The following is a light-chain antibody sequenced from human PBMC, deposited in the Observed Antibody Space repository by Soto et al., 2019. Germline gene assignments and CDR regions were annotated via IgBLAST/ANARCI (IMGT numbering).Light chain of an antibody. CDR2: GGS. Sequence: DIQMTQSPSSVSASVGDRVSITCRASQGISSCLAWYQQKPGRAPKLLIYGGSSLQSGVPSRLSGTGSGTDFTLTISSLQPEDVATYYCQQANSFPLTFGGGTKVEIK. V-gene: IGKV1-12*01. CDR1: QGISSC. CDR3: QQANSFPLT. J-gene: IGKJ4*01.